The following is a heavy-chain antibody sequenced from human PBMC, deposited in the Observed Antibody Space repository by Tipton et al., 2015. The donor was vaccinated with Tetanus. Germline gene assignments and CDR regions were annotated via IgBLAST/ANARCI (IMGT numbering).Heavy chain of an antibody. D-gene: IGHD1-26*01. CDR3: TTSGIVGSGYRVDY. CDR1: GLFFKNAW. J-gene: IGHJ4*02. V-gene: IGHV3-15*07. Sequence: SLRLSCATSGLFFKNAWMNWVRQAPGKGLEWVGRIKSKADGGTTDCSARVKDRFSISRDDAKDTLFLQMNSLKTEDTAVYYCTTSGIVGSGYRVDYRGRGTLVVVSS. CDR2: IKSKADGGTT.